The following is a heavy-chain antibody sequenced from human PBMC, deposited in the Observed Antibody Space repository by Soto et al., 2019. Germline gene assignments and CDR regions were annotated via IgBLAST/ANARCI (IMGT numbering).Heavy chain of an antibody. J-gene: IGHJ5*02. D-gene: IGHD2-15*01. Sequence: EVQLVESGGGLVQPGGSLRLSCAASGFTFSSYWMHWVRQAPGKGLVWVSRINSDGSSTSYADSVKGRFTISTDNAKNTLYLQMNSLRAEDTAVYYCARSIAAGVNCFAPWGQGTLVTVSS. CDR3: ARSIAAGVNCFAP. V-gene: IGHV3-74*01. CDR1: GFTFSSYW. CDR2: INSDGSST.